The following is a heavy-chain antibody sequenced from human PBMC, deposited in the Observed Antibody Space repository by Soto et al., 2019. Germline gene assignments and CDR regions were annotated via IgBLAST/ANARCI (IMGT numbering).Heavy chain of an antibody. V-gene: IGHV4-39*01. J-gene: IGHJ4*02. Sequence: SETLSLTCTVSGDSISSSTYYWGWIRQPPGKGLEWIGSMFYSGNTYYNPSLKSRVTMSIDTSKNQFSLKLNSVTAADTAVYYCLSPEVYYDSSVYTLAYWGQGTLVTVSS. CDR2: MFYSGNT. CDR1: GDSISSSTYY. CDR3: LSPEVYYDSSVYTLAY. D-gene: IGHD3-22*01.